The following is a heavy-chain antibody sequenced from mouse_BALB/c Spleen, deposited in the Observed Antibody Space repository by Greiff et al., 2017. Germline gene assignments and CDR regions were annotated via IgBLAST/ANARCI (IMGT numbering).Heavy chain of an antibody. CDR2: ILPGSGST. CDR1: GYTFSSYW. Sequence: VKLQESGAELMKPGASVKISCKATGYTFSSYWIEWVKQRPGHGLEWIGEILPGSGSTNYNEKFKGKATFTADTSSNTAYMQLSSLTSEDSAVYYCARPHYCGGSLYFDVWGAGTTVTVSA. J-gene: IGHJ1*01. D-gene: IGHD1-1*01. V-gene: IGHV1-9*01. CDR3: ARPHYCGGSLYFDV.